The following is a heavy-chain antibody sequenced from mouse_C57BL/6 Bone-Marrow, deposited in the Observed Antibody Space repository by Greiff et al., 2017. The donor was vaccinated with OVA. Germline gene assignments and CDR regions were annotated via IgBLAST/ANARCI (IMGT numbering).Heavy chain of an antibody. J-gene: IGHJ3*01. D-gene: IGHD4-1*01. Sequence: EVKLMESGGGLVQPKGSLKLSCAASGFSFNTYAMNWVRQAPGKGLEWVARIRSKSNNYATYYADSVKDRFTISRDDSESMLYLQMNNLKTEDTAMYYCVRHLTGTGAAYWGQGTLVTVSA. CDR2: IRSKSNNYAT. V-gene: IGHV10-1*01. CDR1: GFSFNTYA. CDR3: VRHLTGTGAAY.